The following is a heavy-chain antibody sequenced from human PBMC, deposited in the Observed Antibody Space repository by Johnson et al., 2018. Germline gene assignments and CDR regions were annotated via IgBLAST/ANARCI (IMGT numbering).Heavy chain of an antibody. D-gene: IGHD2-8*01. Sequence: VQLQESGGGLVQPGGSLRLSCAASGFTFSRHWMHWVRQAPGMGLVWVSRIKSDGSNIMYEDSVKGRFTVSRDNAKNTLYLQMNSLRDEDTAVYYCARGSNSDTNTPKAHGNWGQGTLVTVSS. CDR3: ARGSNSDTNTPKAHGN. J-gene: IGHJ4*02. CDR2: IKSDGSNI. CDR1: GFTFSRHW. V-gene: IGHV3-74*03.